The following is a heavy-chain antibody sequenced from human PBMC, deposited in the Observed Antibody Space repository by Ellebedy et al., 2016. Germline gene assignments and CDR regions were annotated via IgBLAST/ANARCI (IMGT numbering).Heavy chain of an antibody. Sequence: SETLSLXXAVSGGSISSSNWWSWVRQPPGKGLEWIGEIYHSGSTNYNPSPKSRVTISVDTSKNQFSLKLSSVTAADTAVYYCARLGELAPEGYWGQGTLVTVSS. CDR3: ARLGELAPEGY. CDR1: GGSISSSNW. J-gene: IGHJ4*02. V-gene: IGHV4-4*02. D-gene: IGHD6-6*01. CDR2: IYHSGST.